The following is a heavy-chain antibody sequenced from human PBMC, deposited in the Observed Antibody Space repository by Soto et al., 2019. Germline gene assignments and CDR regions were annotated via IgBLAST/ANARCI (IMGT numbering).Heavy chain of an antibody. D-gene: IGHD3-22*01. V-gene: IGHV1-69*13. CDR1: GGTFSSYA. CDR2: IIPIFGTA. J-gene: IGHJ4*02. Sequence: ASVKFSCKASGGTFSSYAISWVRQAPGQGLEWMGGIIPIFGTANYAQKFQGRVTITADESTSTAYMELSSLRSEDTAVYYCARAAPYYYDSSGYYPLGYWGQGTLVTVSS. CDR3: ARAAPYYYDSSGYYPLGY.